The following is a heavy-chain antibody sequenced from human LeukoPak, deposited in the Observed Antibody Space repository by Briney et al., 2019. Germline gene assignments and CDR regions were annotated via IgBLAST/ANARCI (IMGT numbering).Heavy chain of an antibody. CDR1: GFTFSSYA. CDR2: ISGSGGST. V-gene: IGHV3-23*01. Sequence: GGSLRLSCAASGFTFSSYAMSWVRQAPGKGLEWVSAISGSGGSTNYADSVTGRFTISRDNSRNTLYLQTNNLRVEDTAVYYCAKDLEVVTSTIDYWGQGTLVTVSS. D-gene: IGHD2-21*02. J-gene: IGHJ4*02. CDR3: AKDLEVVTSTIDY.